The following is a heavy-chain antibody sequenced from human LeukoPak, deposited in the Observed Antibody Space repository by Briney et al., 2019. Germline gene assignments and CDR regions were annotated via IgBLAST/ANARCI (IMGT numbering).Heavy chain of an antibody. CDR2: IKQDGSEK. J-gene: IGHJ4*02. Sequence: ETLSLTCTVSGGSISSYYWSWIRQPPGKGLEWVANIKQDGSEKYYVDSVKGRFTISRDNAKNSLYLQMNSLRAEDTAVYYCARGGYSSEYFDYWGQGTLVTVSS. CDR3: ARGGYSSEYFDY. V-gene: IGHV3-7*01. CDR1: GGSISSYY. D-gene: IGHD5-18*01.